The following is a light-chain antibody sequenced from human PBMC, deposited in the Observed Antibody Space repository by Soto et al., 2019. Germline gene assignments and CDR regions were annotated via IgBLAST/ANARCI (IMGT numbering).Light chain of an antibody. V-gene: IGLV2-23*02. CDR1: SSDVGSYNL. Sequence: QSALTQPASVSRSPGQSITVSCTGTSSDVGSYNLVSWYQQHPGKGPKLMIYEVTKRPSGVSYRFSGSKSGNTASLTISGLQAEDEADYYCSSYASSITVIFGGGTQLTVL. J-gene: IGLJ2*01. CDR3: SSYASSITVI. CDR2: EVT.